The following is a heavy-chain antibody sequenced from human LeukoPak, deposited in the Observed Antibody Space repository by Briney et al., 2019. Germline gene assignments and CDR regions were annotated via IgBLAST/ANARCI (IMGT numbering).Heavy chain of an antibody. CDR1: GFTFSSYW. CDR2: IKQDGSER. CDR3: ASSRYGYTY. D-gene: IGHD5-18*01. J-gene: IGHJ4*02. Sequence: PGGSLRLSCAASGFTFSSYWMSWVRQAPGKGLEWVANIKQDGSERYYVDSVKGRFTISRDNAKNSLYLQMNSLGAEDTAVYYCASSRYGYTYWGQGTLVTVSS. V-gene: IGHV3-7*01.